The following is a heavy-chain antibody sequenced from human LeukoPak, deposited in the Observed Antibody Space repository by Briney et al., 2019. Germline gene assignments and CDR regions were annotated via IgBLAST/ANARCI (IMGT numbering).Heavy chain of an antibody. Sequence: GGSLRLSCAASGFSFSGYWMNWVRQTPGKGLEWLANINHKGTEKYYLDSVEGRFTIYRDNTKNSLFLQMNSLRAEDTAVYYCARWIGGFDFWGQGDLVTVSS. CDR2: INHKGTEK. D-gene: IGHD3-10*01. CDR1: GFSFSGYW. J-gene: IGHJ4*02. CDR3: ARWIGGFDF. V-gene: IGHV3-7*01.